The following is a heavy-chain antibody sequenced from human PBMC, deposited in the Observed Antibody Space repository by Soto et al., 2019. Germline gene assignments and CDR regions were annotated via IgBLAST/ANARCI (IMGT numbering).Heavy chain of an antibody. CDR1: GGSISSGGYY. D-gene: IGHD6-6*01. J-gene: IGHJ5*02. Sequence: SETLSLTCTVSGGSISSGGYYWSWIRQHPGKGLEWIGYIYYSGSTYYNPSLKSRVTISVDASKNQFSLNLSSVTAADTAVYYCARAGHSSSSEGANWFDPWGQGTLVTVSS. CDR2: IYYSGST. CDR3: ARAGHSSSSEGANWFDP. V-gene: IGHV4-31*03.